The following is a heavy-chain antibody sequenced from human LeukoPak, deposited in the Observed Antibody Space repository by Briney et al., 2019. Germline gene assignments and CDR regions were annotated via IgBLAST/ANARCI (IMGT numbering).Heavy chain of an antibody. J-gene: IGHJ4*02. CDR1: GFTFKNYA. V-gene: IGHV3-23*01. Sequence: GGSLRLSCAASGFTFKNYAMSWISQAPGKGLEWVSVISGSEWVSVISGSDTTTYYADSVKGRFTISRDDSKNTLYLQMNSLRAEDTAVYYCAKGGKWDVTPFDYWGQGTLVTVSS. D-gene: IGHD1-26*01. CDR3: AKGGKWDVTPFDY. CDR2: ISGSDTTT.